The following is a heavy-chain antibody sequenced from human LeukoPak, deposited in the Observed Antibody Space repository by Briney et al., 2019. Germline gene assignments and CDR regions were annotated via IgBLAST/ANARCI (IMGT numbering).Heavy chain of an antibody. CDR1: GYTFTNYY. J-gene: IGHJ4*02. D-gene: IGHD4-17*01. Sequence: ASVKVSCKASGYTFTNYYMYWVRQAPGQGLEWMGIINPSAGSTTYAQKFQGRVTMTRDTSTSTVYMELSSLRSEDTALYYCARDEAVHSVTNVDYWGQGTLVTVSS. CDR3: ARDEAVHSVTNVDY. V-gene: IGHV1-46*01. CDR2: INPSAGST.